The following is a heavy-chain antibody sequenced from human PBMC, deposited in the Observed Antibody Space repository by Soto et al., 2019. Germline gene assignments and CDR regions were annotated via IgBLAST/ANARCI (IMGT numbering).Heavy chain of an antibody. CDR1: GFTFSSYW. Sequence: PGGSLRLSCAASGFTFSSYWMHWVRQVPGKGLVWVSHIDSDGNSKTYADSVKGRFTISRDNAKNTVYLQMNSLRTEDTALHYCAKDVVATITDYYYGMDGWGQGTTVTVSS. V-gene: IGHV3-74*03. J-gene: IGHJ6*02. D-gene: IGHD5-12*01. CDR3: AKDVVATITDYYYGMDG. CDR2: IDSDGNSK.